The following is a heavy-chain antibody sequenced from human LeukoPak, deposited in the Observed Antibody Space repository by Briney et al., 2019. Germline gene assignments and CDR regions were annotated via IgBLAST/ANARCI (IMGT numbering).Heavy chain of an antibody. D-gene: IGHD5-24*01. Sequence: SETLSLTCTVSGGSISSGDYYWSWIRQPPGKGLEWIGYIYYSGSTYYNPSLKSRVTITVDTSKNQFSLKLTSATAADTAVYYCARDSHGYSPSVGFDYWGQGTLVTVSS. CDR1: GGSISSGDYY. CDR3: ARDSHGYSPSVGFDY. V-gene: IGHV4-30-4*08. J-gene: IGHJ4*02. CDR2: IYYSGST.